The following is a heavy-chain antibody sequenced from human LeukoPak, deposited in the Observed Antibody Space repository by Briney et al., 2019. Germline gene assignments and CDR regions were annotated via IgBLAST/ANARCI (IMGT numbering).Heavy chain of an antibody. CDR3: AKRAYSDSSGYLGSIDY. CDR1: GFTFSSHA. Sequence: GGSLRLSCAASGFTFSSHAMNWVRQAPGKGLEWVSAVSGGGGRTYYADSVKGRFTISRDNSKNTIYLQMNSLRAEDTAVYFCAKRAYSDSSGYLGSIDYWGQGTQVTVST. D-gene: IGHD3-22*01. CDR2: VSGGGGRT. V-gene: IGHV3-23*01. J-gene: IGHJ4*02.